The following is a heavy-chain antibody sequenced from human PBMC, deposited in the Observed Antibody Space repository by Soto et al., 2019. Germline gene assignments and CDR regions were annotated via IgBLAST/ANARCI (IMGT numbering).Heavy chain of an antibody. CDR2: ISYDGSNK. V-gene: IGHV3-30*18. Sequence: ESGGGVVQPERSLRLSCEVSGFTFSSYGMHWVRQAPGKGLEWVTVISYDGSNKYYADSVKGRFTISRDNSKNTLYLQMNSLRAEDTAVYYCAKVHCSSTSCYPNYYYYYGMDVWGQGTTVTVSS. CDR3: AKVHCSSTSCYPNYYYYYGMDV. CDR1: GFTFSSYG. D-gene: IGHD2-2*01. J-gene: IGHJ6*02.